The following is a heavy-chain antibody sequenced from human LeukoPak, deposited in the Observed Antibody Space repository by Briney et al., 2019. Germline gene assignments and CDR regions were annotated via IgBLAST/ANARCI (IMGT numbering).Heavy chain of an antibody. J-gene: IGHJ6*02. CDR2: INPSGGST. Sequence: ASVKVSCKASGYTFTSYYTHWVRQAPGQGLEWMGIINPSGGSTSYAQKFQGRVTMTRDTSTSTVYMELSSLRSEDTAVYYCARDLTGTTGTTGVAYYYYYGMDVWGQGTTVTVSS. V-gene: IGHV1-46*01. D-gene: IGHD1-1*01. CDR3: ARDLTGTTGTTGVAYYYYYGMDV. CDR1: GYTFTSYY.